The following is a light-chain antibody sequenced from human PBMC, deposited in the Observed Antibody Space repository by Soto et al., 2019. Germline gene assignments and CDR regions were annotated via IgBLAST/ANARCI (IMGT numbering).Light chain of an antibody. Sequence: SALTQPAPVSGSPGQSITISCTGTSSEVGGFNSVSWYQLRPGTAPKLILYDVVDRPSGVSYRFSGSKSGNTASLTISGLQAADEADYFCSSYTSTMTNVFGSGTKVTVL. CDR1: SSEVGGFNS. V-gene: IGLV2-14*03. CDR3: SSYTSTMTNV. J-gene: IGLJ1*01. CDR2: DVV.